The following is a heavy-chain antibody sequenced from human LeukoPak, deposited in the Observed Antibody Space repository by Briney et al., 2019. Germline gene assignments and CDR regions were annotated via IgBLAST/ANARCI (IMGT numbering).Heavy chain of an antibody. CDR2: ISYDGSNK. V-gene: IGHV3-30-3*01. J-gene: IGHJ4*02. CDR1: GFTFSSYA. CDR3: ARDYQGYCGGDCYSGAFDY. D-gene: IGHD2-21*02. Sequence: PGGSLRLSCAASGFTFSSYAMHWVRQAPGKGLEWVAVISYDGSNKYYADSVKGRFTISRDNSKNTLYLQMNSLRAEDTAVYYCARDYQGYCGGDCYSGAFDYWGQGTLVTVSS.